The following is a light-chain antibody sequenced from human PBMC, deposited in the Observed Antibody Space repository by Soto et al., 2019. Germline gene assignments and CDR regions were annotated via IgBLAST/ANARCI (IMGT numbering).Light chain of an antibody. CDR3: SSYTSTSRHV. CDR2: EVT. V-gene: IGLV2-18*02. J-gene: IGLJ1*01. CDR1: SSDVGKYDR. Sequence: LTQPPSVSGSPGQSVTISCTGTSSDVGKYDRVSWYQQPPGTAPKLIIYEVTNRPSGVPARFSGSKSDNTASLTISGLQAEDEADYYCSSYTSTSRHVFGAGTKVTVL.